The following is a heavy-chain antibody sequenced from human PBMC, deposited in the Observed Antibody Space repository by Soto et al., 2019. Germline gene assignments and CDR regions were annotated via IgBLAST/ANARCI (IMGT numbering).Heavy chain of an antibody. J-gene: IGHJ3*02. CDR1: GFTFISYW. CDR3: ARASRITIFSTAYPLNAFDI. V-gene: IGHV3-7*01. Sequence: EVQLVESGGGLVQPGGSLRLSCAASGFTFISYWMSWVRQAPGKGLEWGANIKQDGSEKYYVDSVKGRFTISRDNAKNSLYLQMNSLRAEDTAVYYCARASRITIFSTAYPLNAFDIWGQGTMVTVSS. D-gene: IGHD3-9*01. CDR2: IKQDGSEK.